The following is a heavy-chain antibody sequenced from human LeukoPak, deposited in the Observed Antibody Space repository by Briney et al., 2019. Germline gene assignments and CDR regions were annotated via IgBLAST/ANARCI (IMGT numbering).Heavy chain of an antibody. J-gene: IGHJ4*02. CDR2: IYYSGST. CDR1: GGSISSSSYY. CDR3: ARDRAPVAGGGYYFDY. Sequence: SETLSLTCTVSGGSISSSSYYWGWIRQPPGKGLEWIGSIYYSGSTYYNPSLKSRVTISVDTSKNQFSLTLSSVTAADTAVYYCARDRAPVAGGGYYFDYWGQGTLVTVSS. V-gene: IGHV4-39*07. D-gene: IGHD6-19*01.